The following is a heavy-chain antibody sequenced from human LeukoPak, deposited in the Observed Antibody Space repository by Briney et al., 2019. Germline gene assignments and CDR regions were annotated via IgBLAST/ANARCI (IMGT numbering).Heavy chain of an antibody. CDR3: ARDVPNFDCSGGSCYLNWFDH. CDR2: IIPIFGTA. Sequence: SVKVSCKASGGTFSSYAISWVRQAPGQGLEWMGRIIPIFGTANYAQKLQGRVTMTTDTSTSTAYMELRSLRSDDTAVYYCARDVPNFDCSGGSCYLNWFDHWGQGTLVTVSS. CDR1: GGTFSSYA. J-gene: IGHJ5*02. D-gene: IGHD2-15*01. V-gene: IGHV1-69*05.